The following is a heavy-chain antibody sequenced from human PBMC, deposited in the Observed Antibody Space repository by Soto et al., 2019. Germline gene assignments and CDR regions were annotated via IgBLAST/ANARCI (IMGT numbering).Heavy chain of an antibody. CDR3: ARDSGPPFDY. CDR1: GGSISSSSYY. CDR2: IYYSGST. V-gene: IGHV4-39*02. D-gene: IGHD1-26*01. Sequence: QLQLQESGPGLVKPSETLSLTCTVSGGSISSSSYYWGWIRQPPGKGQEWIGSIYYSGSTYYNPSLKSRVTISVDTSKNQFSLKLSSVTAADTAVYYCARDSGPPFDYWGQGTLVTVSS. J-gene: IGHJ4*02.